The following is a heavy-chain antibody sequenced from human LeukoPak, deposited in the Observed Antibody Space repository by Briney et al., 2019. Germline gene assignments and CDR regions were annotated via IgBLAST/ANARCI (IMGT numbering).Heavy chain of an antibody. V-gene: IGHV4-59*01. CDR3: AKVYYFNY. CDR1: GGSISTYY. Sequence: PSETLSLTCTVSGGSISTYYWSWIRQPPGKGLEWSGHIYYTGSTDYNPSLKSRVTISVDTSKNQFSLNLSSVTAADTAVYYCAKVYYFNYWGRGTWVTFSS. J-gene: IGHJ4*02. CDR2: IYYTGST.